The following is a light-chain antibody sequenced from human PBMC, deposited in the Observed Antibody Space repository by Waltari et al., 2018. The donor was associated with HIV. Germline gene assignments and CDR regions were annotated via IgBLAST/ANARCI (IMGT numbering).Light chain of an antibody. Sequence: QSVLTQPPSASGTPGQRVTISSSGSNSNIRSNPVNWYQQLPGTAPKLLIYTNNQRPSGVPDRFSGSKSGTSASLAISRLQSEDEADYYCAAWDDSLNGVVFGGGTRLTVL. CDR3: AAWDDSLNGVV. CDR2: TNN. CDR1: NSNIRSNP. J-gene: IGLJ3*02. V-gene: IGLV1-44*01.